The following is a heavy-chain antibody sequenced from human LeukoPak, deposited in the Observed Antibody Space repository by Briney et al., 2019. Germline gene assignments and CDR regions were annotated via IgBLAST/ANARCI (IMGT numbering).Heavy chain of an antibody. CDR3: ARDPPRIVVVVAATNYYGMDV. J-gene: IGHJ6*02. D-gene: IGHD2-15*01. Sequence: GASVKVSCKASGYTLTSNGISWVRQAPGQGLEWMGWISAYNGNTNYAQKLQGRVTMTTDTSTSTAYMELRSLRSDDTAVYYCARDPPRIVVVVAATNYYGMDVWGQGTTVTVSS. CDR1: GYTLTSNG. V-gene: IGHV1-18*01. CDR2: ISAYNGNT.